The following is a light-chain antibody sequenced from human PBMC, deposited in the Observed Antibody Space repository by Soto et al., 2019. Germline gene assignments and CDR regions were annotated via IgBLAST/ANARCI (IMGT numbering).Light chain of an antibody. Sequence: EIVLTQSPGTLSLSPGERATLSCRASQSFGSRYLAWYQQKPGQAPRLLIYGASSRATGIPDRFSGRGSGTDFTLTISRLEPEDFAVYYCQQYGDSPQTFGQGTKV. CDR2: GAS. J-gene: IGKJ1*01. V-gene: IGKV3-20*01. CDR1: QSFGSRY. CDR3: QQYGDSPQT.